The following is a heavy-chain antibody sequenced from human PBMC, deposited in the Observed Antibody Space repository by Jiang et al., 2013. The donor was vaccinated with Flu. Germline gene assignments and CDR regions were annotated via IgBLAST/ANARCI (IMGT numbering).Heavy chain of an antibody. CDR2: IYYSGST. D-gene: IGHD3-22*01. CDR3: ARDVVLGSGYDY. CDR1: GGSISSYY. J-gene: IGHJ4*02. Sequence: GSGLVKPSETLSLTCTVSGGSISSYYWSWIRQPPGKGLEWIGYIYYSGSTNYNPSLKSRVTISVDTSKNQFSLKLSSVTAADAAVYYCARDVVLGSGYDYWGQGTLVTVSS. V-gene: IGHV4-59*01.